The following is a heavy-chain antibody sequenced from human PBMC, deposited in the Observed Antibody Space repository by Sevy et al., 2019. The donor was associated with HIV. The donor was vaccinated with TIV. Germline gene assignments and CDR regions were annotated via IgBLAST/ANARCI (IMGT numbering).Heavy chain of an antibody. CDR3: VKDGGSGSGPSAEYFHH. V-gene: IGHV3-9*01. CDR1: GFSFDDYA. CDR2: ISWNSAFI. J-gene: IGHJ1*01. Sequence: GGSLRLSCAVYGFSFDDYAMHWVRQVPGKGLEWVAGISWNSAFIGYADSVKGRYTISRDNAKNSLYLQINSLIPEDTALYYCVKDGGSGSGPSAEYFHHWGLGTLVTVSS. D-gene: IGHD6-19*01.